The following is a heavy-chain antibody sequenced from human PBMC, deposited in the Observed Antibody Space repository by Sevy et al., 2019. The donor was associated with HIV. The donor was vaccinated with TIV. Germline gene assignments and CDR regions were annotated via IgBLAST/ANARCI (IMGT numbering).Heavy chain of an antibody. V-gene: IGHV3-7*01. CDR2: IHQDGSEK. CDR1: GFTFTNFW. J-gene: IGHJ4*02. CDR3: ARVAAGRSFDY. D-gene: IGHD3-10*01. Sequence: GGFLRLSCVGSGFTFTNFWMTWVRRAPGKGLEWVANIHQDGSEKNYVDSVKGRFTISKDDAKQSVFLQMNSLRVDDTAVYHCARVAAGRSFDYWGQGTLVTVSS.